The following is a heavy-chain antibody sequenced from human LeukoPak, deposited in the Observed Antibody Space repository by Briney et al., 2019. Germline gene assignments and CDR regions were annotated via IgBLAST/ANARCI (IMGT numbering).Heavy chain of an antibody. Sequence: SGTLSLTCGVSGGSISSTNWWTWVRQPPGEGLEWIGEVHLSGRTNYNPSLESRVTMSVDMSENHISLKLTSVTAADTAVYYCARHSDRGELLRAFDIWGQGTMVTVSS. CDR2: VHLSGRT. J-gene: IGHJ3*02. CDR1: GGSISSTNW. D-gene: IGHD1-26*01. CDR3: ARHSDRGELLRAFDI. V-gene: IGHV4-4*02.